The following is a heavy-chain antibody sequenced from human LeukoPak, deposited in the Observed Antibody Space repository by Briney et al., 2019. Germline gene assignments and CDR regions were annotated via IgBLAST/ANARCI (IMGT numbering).Heavy chain of an antibody. CDR1: GFTFSDYW. CDR2: IKQDGSEK. Sequence: GGSLRLSCAASGFTFSDYWMSWVRQAPGEGLEWVANIKQDGSEKYYVDSVKGRFTISRDNAKNSLYPQMNGLRAEDTAVYYCARDRSGGSCLDYWGQGTLVTVSS. CDR3: ARDRSGGSCLDY. D-gene: IGHD2-15*01. V-gene: IGHV3-7*01. J-gene: IGHJ4*02.